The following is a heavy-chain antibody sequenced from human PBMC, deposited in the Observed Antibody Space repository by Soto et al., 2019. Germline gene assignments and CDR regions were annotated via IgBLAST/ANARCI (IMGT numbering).Heavy chain of an antibody. CDR2: IYYSGST. CDR1: VGSISSSY. D-gene: IGHD5-18*01. J-gene: IGHJ4*02. V-gene: IGHV4-59*01. Sequence: SDPVSLTCTVSVGSISSSYMSWIRQPPGKGLEWIGYIYYSGSTNYNPSLKSRVTISVDTSKNQFSLRLTSVTAADTAVYYCARDNGYSYGYNLDHWGQG. CDR3: ARDNGYSYGYNLDH.